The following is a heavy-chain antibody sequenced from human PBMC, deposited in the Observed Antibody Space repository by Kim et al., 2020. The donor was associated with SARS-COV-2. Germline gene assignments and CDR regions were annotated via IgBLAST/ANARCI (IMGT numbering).Heavy chain of an antibody. Sequence: YNPSLKSRVNISVDTSKNPFSLKLSSVTAADTAVYYCARHRRYSGYDFDYWGQGTLVTVSS. V-gene: IGHV4-34*01. J-gene: IGHJ4*02. D-gene: IGHD5-12*01. CDR3: ARHRRYSGYDFDY.